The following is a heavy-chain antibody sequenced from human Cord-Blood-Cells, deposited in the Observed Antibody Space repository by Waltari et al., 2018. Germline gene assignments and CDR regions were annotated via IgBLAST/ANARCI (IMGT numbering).Heavy chain of an antibody. CDR2: INHSGST. J-gene: IGHJ5*02. CDR1: GGSFSGYY. V-gene: IGHV4-34*01. Sequence: QVQLQQWGAGLLKPSETLSLTCAVYGGSFSGYYWSWIRQPPGKGLGWIGEINHSGSTNYNPSLKSRVTISVDTSKNQFSLKLSSVTAADTAVYYCARRSQTHNWFDPWGQGTLVTVSS. D-gene: IGHD2-15*01. CDR3: ARRSQTHNWFDP.